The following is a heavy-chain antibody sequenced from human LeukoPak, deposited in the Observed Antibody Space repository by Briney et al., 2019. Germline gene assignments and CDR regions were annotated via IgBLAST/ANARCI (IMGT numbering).Heavy chain of an antibody. CDR2: IFYGGST. CDR3: ARGRRDIVVVPAATRVLGFRHNWFDP. Sequence: SETLSLTCTVSSGSISTSNYYWGWVRQPPGKALEWIGNIFYGGSTYYSPSLKSRVTISVGTSKNQFSLKLSSVTAADTAVYYCARGRRDIVVVPAATRVLGFRHNWFDPWGQGTLVTVSS. V-gene: IGHV4-39*07. J-gene: IGHJ5*02. D-gene: IGHD2-2*01. CDR1: SGSISTSNYY.